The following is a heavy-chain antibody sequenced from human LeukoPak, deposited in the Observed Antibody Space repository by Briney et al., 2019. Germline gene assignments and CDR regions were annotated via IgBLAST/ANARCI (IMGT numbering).Heavy chain of an antibody. CDR1: GGSISSYY. CDR3: ARGGTQLTFPV. CDR2: MYYSGSA. D-gene: IGHD4/OR15-4a*01. Sequence: SETLSLTCSVSGGSISSYYWSWIRQPPGKGLEWIGYMYYSGSANYNPSLKSRVTMSVDTSKNHFSLNLTSVTAADTAVYYCARGGTQLTFPVWGQGTLVTVSS. V-gene: IGHV4-59*01. J-gene: IGHJ4*02.